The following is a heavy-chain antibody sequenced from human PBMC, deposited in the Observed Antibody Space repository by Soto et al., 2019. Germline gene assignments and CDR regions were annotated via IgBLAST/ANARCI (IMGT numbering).Heavy chain of an antibody. CDR2: IIHRAST. Sequence: KPSETLSLTCAVYGGSVSGYYWSWIRQPPGKGLEWIGEIIHRASTNYSPSLKSRVTISVDTSKNQFSLKLNSVTAADTAFYYCARGGTEQLVRRAWFDPWGQGTLVTVSS. J-gene: IGHJ5*02. CDR3: ARGGTEQLVRRAWFDP. D-gene: IGHD6-6*01. V-gene: IGHV4-34*01. CDR1: GGSVSGYY.